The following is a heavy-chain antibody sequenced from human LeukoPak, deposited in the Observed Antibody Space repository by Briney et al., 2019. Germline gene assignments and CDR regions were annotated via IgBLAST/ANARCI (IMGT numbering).Heavy chain of an antibody. J-gene: IGHJ5*02. CDR3: ARRPQGATVVTLNWFDP. CDR1: GGSFSGYY. Sequence: PSETLSLTCAVYGGSFSGYYWSWIRQPPGKGLEWIGEINHSGSTNYNPSLKSRVTISVDTPKNQFSLKLSSVTAADTAVYYCARRPQGATVVTLNWFDPWGQGTLVTVSS. V-gene: IGHV4-34*01. CDR2: INHSGST. D-gene: IGHD4-23*01.